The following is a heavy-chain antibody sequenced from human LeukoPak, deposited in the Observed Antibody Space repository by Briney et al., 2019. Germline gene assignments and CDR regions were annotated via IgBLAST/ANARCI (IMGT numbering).Heavy chain of an antibody. D-gene: IGHD4-17*01. CDR3: ARGPTSTVATAKDGFDP. CDR2: IYTSWST. Sequence: SGPLSLTCAVSSDSISSTYWWTWVRQPPGKGLEWIGRIYTSWSTNYNPSLQSPSTLLVDTSKDQFSLRPSSVTDADTAVYYCARGPTSTVATAKDGFDPWGQGTLVTVSS. CDR1: SDSISSTYW. V-gene: IGHV4-4*02. J-gene: IGHJ5*02.